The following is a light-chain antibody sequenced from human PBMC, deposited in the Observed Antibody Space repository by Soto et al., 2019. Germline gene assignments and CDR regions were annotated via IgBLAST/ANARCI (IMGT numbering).Light chain of an antibody. CDR2: EGY. J-gene: IGLJ2*01. CDR1: KSDVGGYRF. V-gene: IGLV2-23*01. CDR3: CSSRV. Sequence: QSALTQPASVSRSPGQSITISCAGTKSDVGGYRFVSWHQQRPGNAPKLLIFEGYKRPSGVSTRFSGSKSGDTASLTISGLQAEDEADYYCCSSRVFGGGTKLTVL.